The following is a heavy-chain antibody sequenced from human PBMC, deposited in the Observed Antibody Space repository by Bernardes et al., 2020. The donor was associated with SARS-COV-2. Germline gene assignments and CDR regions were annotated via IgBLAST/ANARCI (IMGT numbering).Heavy chain of an antibody. V-gene: IGHV1-18*01. Sequence: ASVKVSCKASGYTFRNYHVSWVRQAPGQGLEWVGWVSTNNGYTRSAQRVEGRVTLTTDASTDTAYMELRGLTSEDTAVYYCARDKSAWDLLRGDFDYWGQGTLVTVSS. CDR2: VSTNNGYT. J-gene: IGHJ4*02. CDR1: GYTFRNYH. D-gene: IGHD1-26*01. CDR3: ARDKSAWDLLRGDFDY.